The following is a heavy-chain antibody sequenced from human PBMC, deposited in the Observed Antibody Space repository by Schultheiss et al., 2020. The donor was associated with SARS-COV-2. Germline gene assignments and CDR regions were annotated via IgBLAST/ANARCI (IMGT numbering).Heavy chain of an antibody. Sequence: GGSLRLSCTASGFTFGDYAMSWVRQAPGKGLEWVGFIRSKAYGGTTEYAASVKGRFTISRDDSKNTLYLQMSSLRAEDTAVYYCAREVVGNDMDVWGQGTTVTVSS. CDR1: GFTFGDYA. CDR2: IRSKAYGGTT. V-gene: IGHV3-49*04. CDR3: AREVVGNDMDV. J-gene: IGHJ6*02. D-gene: IGHD2-15*01.